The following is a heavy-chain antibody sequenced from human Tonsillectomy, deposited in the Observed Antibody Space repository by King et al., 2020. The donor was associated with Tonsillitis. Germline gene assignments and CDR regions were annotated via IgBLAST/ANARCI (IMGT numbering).Heavy chain of an antibody. Sequence: VQLVESGGGLVQPGGSLRLSCEASGFPFSNYAMNWVRQAPGKGLEWVSTISGGGGSTYYADSVKGRFTISRDNSKNTLYLQMNSLRAEDTAVYYCAKVGGTTALNPFDYWGQGTLVTVSS. V-gene: IGHV3-23*04. CDR2: ISGGGGST. D-gene: IGHD4-17*01. J-gene: IGHJ4*02. CDR3: AKVGGTTALNPFDY. CDR1: GFPFSNYA.